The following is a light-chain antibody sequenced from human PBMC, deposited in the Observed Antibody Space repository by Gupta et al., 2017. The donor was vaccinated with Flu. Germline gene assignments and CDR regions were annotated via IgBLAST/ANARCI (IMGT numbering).Light chain of an antibody. Sequence: GTLVLSPGEKATLSCRASQSVSSSYLAWYQQKPGQAPRLLIYGASSRATGIPDRFSGSGSGTDFTLTISRLEPEDFAVYYCQQYGSSPGTFGQGTKLEIK. CDR2: GAS. J-gene: IGKJ2*01. V-gene: IGKV3-20*01. CDR3: QQYGSSPGT. CDR1: QSVSSSY.